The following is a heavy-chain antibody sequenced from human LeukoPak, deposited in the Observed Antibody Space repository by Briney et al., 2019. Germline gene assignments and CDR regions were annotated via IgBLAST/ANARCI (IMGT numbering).Heavy chain of an antibody. Sequence: PGGSLRLSCAASGFTFSSYAMSWVRQALGKGLEWVSAISGSGGSTYFADSVKGRFTISRDNSKNTLYLQMDSLRAEDTAVYYCAKAVEQLQGYWGQGTLVTVSS. D-gene: IGHD6-6*01. CDR2: ISGSGGST. V-gene: IGHV3-23*01. J-gene: IGHJ4*02. CDR1: GFTFSSYA. CDR3: AKAVEQLQGY.